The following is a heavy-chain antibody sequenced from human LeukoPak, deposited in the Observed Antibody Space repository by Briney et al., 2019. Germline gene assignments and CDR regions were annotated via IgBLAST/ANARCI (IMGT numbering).Heavy chain of an antibody. V-gene: IGHV5-51*01. CDR1: GYSFTSYW. Sequence: GESLKISCKGSGYSFTSYWIGWVRQMPGKGLEWMGIIYPGDSDTRYSPSFQGQVTISADKSISTAYLQWSSLKASDTAMYYCARRVAAAVSEGWYFDLWGRGTLVTVSS. CDR2: IYPGDSDT. D-gene: IGHD6-13*01. J-gene: IGHJ2*01. CDR3: ARRVAAAVSEGWYFDL.